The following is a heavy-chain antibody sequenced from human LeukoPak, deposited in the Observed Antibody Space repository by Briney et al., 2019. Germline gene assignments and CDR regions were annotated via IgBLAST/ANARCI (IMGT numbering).Heavy chain of an antibody. D-gene: IGHD3-22*01. J-gene: IGHJ4*02. CDR3: ARDMAYYDSSGYNETDY. V-gene: IGHV3-66*01. CDR1: GFTVSSNY. CDR2: IYSGGST. Sequence: PGGSLRLSCAASGFTVSSNYMSWVRQAPGKGLEWVSVIYSGGSTYYADSVKGRFTISRDNSKNTLYLQMNSLRAEDTAVYYCARDMAYYDSSGYNETDYWGQGTLVTVSS.